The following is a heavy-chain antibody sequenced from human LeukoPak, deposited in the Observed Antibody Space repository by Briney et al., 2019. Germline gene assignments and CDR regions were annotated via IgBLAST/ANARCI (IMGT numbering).Heavy chain of an antibody. V-gene: IGHV1-18*01. J-gene: IGHJ5*02. CDR2: IFVYEGKT. D-gene: IGHD2-2*01. Sequence: AASVKASWKGSGYTFTRSGIRWGRQAPGQGPGWIGWIFVYEGKTNYGQKLQGRMTLTTGTSTSTAYMELRSLRPDDTAGYFCARDQECIVPGPGNNWFDPWGQGSLVTVSS. CDR3: ARDQECIVPGPGNNWFDP. CDR1: GYTFTRSG.